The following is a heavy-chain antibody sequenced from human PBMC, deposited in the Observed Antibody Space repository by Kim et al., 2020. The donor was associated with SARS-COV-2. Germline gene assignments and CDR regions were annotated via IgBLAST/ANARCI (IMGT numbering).Heavy chain of an antibody. V-gene: IGHV1-46*01. CDR1: GYTFTSYY. Sequence: ASVKVSCKASGYTFTSYYMHWVRQAPGQGLEWMGIINPSGGSTSYAQKFQGRVTMTRDTSTSTVYMELSSLRSEDTAVYYCARVWSQNPAAAGTSRAFDIWGQGTMVTVSS. D-gene: IGHD6-13*01. CDR2: INPSGGST. CDR3: ARVWSQNPAAAGTSRAFDI. J-gene: IGHJ3*02.